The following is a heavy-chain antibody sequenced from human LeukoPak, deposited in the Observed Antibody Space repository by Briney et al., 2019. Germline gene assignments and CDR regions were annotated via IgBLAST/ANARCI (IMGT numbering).Heavy chain of an antibody. CDR3: AKDIVVVPAASNFDY. J-gene: IGHJ4*02. D-gene: IGHD2-2*01. Sequence: GGSLRLSCAASGFTFSSYGMSWVRQAPGKGLEWVSAISGSGGSTYYADSVKGRFTISRDNSRNTLYLQMNSLRAEDTAVYYCAKDIVVVPAASNFDYWGQGTLVTVSS. V-gene: IGHV3-23*01. CDR2: ISGSGGST. CDR1: GFTFSSYG.